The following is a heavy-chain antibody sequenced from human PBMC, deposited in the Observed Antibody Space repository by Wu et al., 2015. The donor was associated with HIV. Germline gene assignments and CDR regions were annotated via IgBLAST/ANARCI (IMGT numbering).Heavy chain of an antibody. CDR3: ARDLRFLNWGYRTTDDAFDI. CDR1: GYTFTGYY. D-gene: IGHD7-27*01. J-gene: IGHJ3*02. V-gene: IGHV1-2*02. Sequence: VQLVQSGAEVKKPGASVKVSCRTSGYTFTGYYIHWVRQAPGQGLEWMAWINPNSGGTNYAQRFEGRVTMARDTSISTAHMDLSRLIFDDTAVYYCARDLRFLNWGYRTTDDAFDIWGQGTMVTVSS. CDR2: INPNSGGT.